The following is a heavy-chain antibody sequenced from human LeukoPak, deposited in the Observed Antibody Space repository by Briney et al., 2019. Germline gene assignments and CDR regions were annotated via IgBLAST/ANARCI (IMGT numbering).Heavy chain of an antibody. J-gene: IGHJ4*02. CDR2: ISSDSRYI. CDR1: GFTFSTYT. Sequence: GGSLRLSCAASGFTFSTYTINWVRQAPGKGLEWVASISSDSRYIYYADSVKGRFTIFRDNAKNSVYLQMNSLRGEDTAVYYCARDGLGSYDYWGQGTLVTVSS. CDR3: ARDGLGSYDY. D-gene: IGHD3-10*01. V-gene: IGHV3-21*01.